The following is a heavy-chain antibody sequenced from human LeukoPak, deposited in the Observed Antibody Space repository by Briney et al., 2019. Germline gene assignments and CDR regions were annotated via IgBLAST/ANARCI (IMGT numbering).Heavy chain of an antibody. V-gene: IGHV4-59*08. CDR1: GGSISSYY. D-gene: IGHD3-22*01. CDR2: IYHSGST. Sequence: PSETLSLTCTVSGGSISSYYWSWIRQPPGKGLEWIGSIYHSGSTYYNPSLKSRVTISVDTSKNQFSLKLSSVTAADTAVYYCASGGSYDSSGYYSYIRPNIFDYWGQGTLVTVSS. CDR3: ASGGSYDSSGYYSYIRPNIFDY. J-gene: IGHJ4*02.